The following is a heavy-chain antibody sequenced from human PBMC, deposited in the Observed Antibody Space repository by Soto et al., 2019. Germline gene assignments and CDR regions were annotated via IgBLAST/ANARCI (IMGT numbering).Heavy chain of an antibody. J-gene: IGHJ6*02. CDR2: IIPKSGTT. V-gene: IGHV1-69*13. CDR3: AAEFSSSVEFFHYYGMDV. CDR1: GGTFTTYA. D-gene: IGHD6-6*01. Sequence: GASVKVSCKASGGTFTTYAFSWVRQAPGQGLQWMGGIIPKSGTTNYAQKFQGRVTISADESTTTAYMDLTSLRSDDTAVYYCAAEFSSSVEFFHYYGMDVWGQGTTVTVSS.